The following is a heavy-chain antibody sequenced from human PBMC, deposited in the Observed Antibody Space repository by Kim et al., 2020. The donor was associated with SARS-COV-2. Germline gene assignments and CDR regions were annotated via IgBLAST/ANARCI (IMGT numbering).Heavy chain of an antibody. J-gene: IGHJ4*02. V-gene: IGHV5-51*01. Sequence: SDTRYSPSFQGHITISADKSLTTAYLQWSSLKASDTAIYYCARRLDDRFDYWGQGTLVIVSS. CDR2: SDT. CDR3: ARRLDDRFDY. D-gene: IGHD1-1*01.